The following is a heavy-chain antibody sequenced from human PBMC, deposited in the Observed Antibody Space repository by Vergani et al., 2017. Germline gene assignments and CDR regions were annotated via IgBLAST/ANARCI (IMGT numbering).Heavy chain of an antibody. CDR1: GFTFSSYA. CDR3: ARDVSYYYDSSGYYIY. D-gene: IGHD3-22*01. J-gene: IGHJ4*02. CDR2: ISYDGSNK. Sequence: QVQLVESGGGVVQPGRSLRLSCAASGFTFSSYAMHWVRKAQGKGLEWVAVISYDGSNKYYADSVKGRFTISRDNSKNTLYLQMNSLRAEDTAVYYCARDVSYYYDSSGYYIYWGQGTLVTVSS. V-gene: IGHV3-30-3*01.